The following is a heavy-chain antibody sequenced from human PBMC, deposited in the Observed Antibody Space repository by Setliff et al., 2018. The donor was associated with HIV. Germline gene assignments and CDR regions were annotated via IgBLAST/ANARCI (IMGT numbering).Heavy chain of an antibody. CDR2: IYYSGST. D-gene: IGHD2-15*01. Sequence: SETLSLTCTVSGGSISSYYWSWIRQPPGKGLEWIGYIYYSGSTKYNPSLKSRVTTSVDTSKNQFSLKLSSVTAADTAVYYCARHYSSGGSCYSLDYWGQGTLVTVSS. V-gene: IGHV4-59*08. CDR1: GGSISSYY. J-gene: IGHJ4*02. CDR3: ARHYSSGGSCYSLDY.